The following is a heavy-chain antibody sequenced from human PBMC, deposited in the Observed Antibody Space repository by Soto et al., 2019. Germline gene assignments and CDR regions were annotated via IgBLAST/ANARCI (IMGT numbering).Heavy chain of an antibody. CDR3: AIGGGDYNYFDH. J-gene: IGHJ4*02. CDR1: GFLFSTYW. D-gene: IGHD2-21*01. Sequence: EVQLVESGGGLVQPVGSLRLSCAASGFLFSTYWMFWVRQVPRKGLLWVSRIKSDGSSTSYADSVKGRFTISRDNTKNTLYLRMTSLRAEDTAMYYCAIGGGDYNYFDHWGQGILVTVSS. CDR2: IKSDGSST. V-gene: IGHV3-74*01.